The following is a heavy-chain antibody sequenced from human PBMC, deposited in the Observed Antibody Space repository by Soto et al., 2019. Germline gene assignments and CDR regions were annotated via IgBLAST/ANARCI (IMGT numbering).Heavy chain of an antibody. V-gene: IGHV3-33*01. CDR1: GFTFSSYA. J-gene: IGHJ5*01. CDR2: IWYDGSNK. Sequence: GGSLRLSCAASGFTFSSYAMHWVRQAPGKGLEWVAVIWYDGSNKYYADSVKGRFTISRDNSKKTLYLQMNSLRAEDTAVYYFPRFDGGRPAGPNDVVSSRAQGTPVT. D-gene: IGHD1-1*01. CDR3: PRFDGGRPAGPNDVVSS.